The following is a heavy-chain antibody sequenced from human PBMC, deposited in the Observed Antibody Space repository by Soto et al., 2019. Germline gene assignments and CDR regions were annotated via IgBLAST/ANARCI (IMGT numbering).Heavy chain of an antibody. D-gene: IGHD3-22*01. CDR1: GFTFSSYA. V-gene: IGHV3-23*01. CDR2: ISGSGGST. Sequence: LRLSCAASGFTFSSYAMSWVRQAPGKGLEWVSAISGSGGSTYYADSVKGRFTISKDNSKNTLYLQMNSLRAEDTAVYYCAKPTYYYDSSGYYYETYYFDYWGQGTLVTVSS. J-gene: IGHJ4*02. CDR3: AKPTYYYDSSGYYYETYYFDY.